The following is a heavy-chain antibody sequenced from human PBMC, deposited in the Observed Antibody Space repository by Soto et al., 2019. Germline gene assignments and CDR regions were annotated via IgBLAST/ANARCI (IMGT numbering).Heavy chain of an antibody. CDR3: AKTGPYCGGDFSRYFYGMDV. Sequence: PGGSQRLSCAASGFAFRTYAMAWVRQAPGKGLEWVSGIWGSGDRTFYADSVKGRFTISRDNSRNTLYLQMYSLTAEDTALYYCAKTGPYCGGDFSRYFYGMDVWGQGTTVTVSS. V-gene: IGHV3-23*01. J-gene: IGHJ6*02. CDR1: GFAFRTYA. D-gene: IGHD2-21*02. CDR2: IWGSGDRT.